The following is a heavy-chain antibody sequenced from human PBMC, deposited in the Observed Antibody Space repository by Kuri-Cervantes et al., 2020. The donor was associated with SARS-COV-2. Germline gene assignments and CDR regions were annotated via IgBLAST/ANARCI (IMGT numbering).Heavy chain of an antibody. Sequence: GSLRPSCAVYGGSFSGYYWSWIRQPPGKGLEWIGEINHSGSTNYNPSLKSRVTISVDTSKNQFSLKLSSVTAADTAVYYCARAQWSSGYSNIDYWGQGTLVTVSS. CDR3: ARAQWSSGYSNIDY. J-gene: IGHJ4*02. V-gene: IGHV4-34*01. CDR2: INHSGST. D-gene: IGHD3-22*01. CDR1: GGSFSGYY.